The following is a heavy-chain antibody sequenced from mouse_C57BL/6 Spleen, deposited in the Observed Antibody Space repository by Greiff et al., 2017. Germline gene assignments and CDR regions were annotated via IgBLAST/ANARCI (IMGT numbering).Heavy chain of an antibody. J-gene: IGHJ1*03. CDR1: GFSLSTFGMG. V-gene: IGHV8-8*01. Sequence: QVTLKVSGPGILQPSQTLSLTCSFSGFSLSTFGMGVGWIRQPSGKGLEWLAHIWWDDDKYYNPALKSRLTLSKDTSKNQVFLKIANVDTADTATYYCARIEDYDGYYYWYFDVWSTGTTVTVSS. CDR3: ARIEDYDGYYYWYFDV. CDR2: IWWDDDK. D-gene: IGHD2-3*01.